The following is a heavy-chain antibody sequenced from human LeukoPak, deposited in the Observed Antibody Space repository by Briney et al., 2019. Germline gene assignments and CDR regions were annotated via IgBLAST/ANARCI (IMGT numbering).Heavy chain of an antibody. V-gene: IGHV4-59*01. CDR2: IYYGGST. Sequence: KPSETLSLTCTVSGGSISSYYWSWIRQPPGKGLEWIGYIYYGGSTNYNPSLKSRVTISVDTSKNQFSLKLSSVTAADTAVYYCARAEDTSVRGVPYIFDYWGQGTLVTVSS. CDR3: ARAEDTSVRGVPYIFDY. CDR1: GGSISSYY. J-gene: IGHJ4*02. D-gene: IGHD3-10*01.